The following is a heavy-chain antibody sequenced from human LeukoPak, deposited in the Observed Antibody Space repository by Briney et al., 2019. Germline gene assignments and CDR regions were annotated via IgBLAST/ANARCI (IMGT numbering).Heavy chain of an antibody. D-gene: IGHD3-10*01. CDR2: IKKDGSEK. Sequence: GGSLRLSCAASGFSFSDYWMSWVRQAPGKGLEWVANIKKDGSEKHYVDSVKGRFTISRDNAKNSVYLQMSSLRVEDTAVYHCAKYAHGSGTSFDPWGQGTLVTVSS. CDR3: AKYAHGSGTSFDP. CDR1: GFSFSDYW. V-gene: IGHV3-7*01. J-gene: IGHJ5*02.